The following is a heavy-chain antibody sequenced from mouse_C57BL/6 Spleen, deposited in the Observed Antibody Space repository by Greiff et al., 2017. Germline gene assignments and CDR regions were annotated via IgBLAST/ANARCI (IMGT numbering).Heavy chain of an antibody. CDR3: ARYGRSYGYFEV. V-gene: IGHV1-55*01. CDR1: GYTFTSYW. D-gene: IGHD1-1*01. CDR2: IYPGSGST. Sequence: VQLQQPGAELVKPGASVKMSCKASGYTFTSYWITWVKQRPGQGLEWIGDIYPGSGSTNYNEKFKSKATLTVDTSSSTAYMQLSSLTSEDSAVYYWARYGRSYGYFEVWGTGTTVTVSS. J-gene: IGHJ1*03.